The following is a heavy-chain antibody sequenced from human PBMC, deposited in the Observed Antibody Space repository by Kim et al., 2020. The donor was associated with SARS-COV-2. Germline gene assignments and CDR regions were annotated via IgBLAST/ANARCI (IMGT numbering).Heavy chain of an antibody. Sequence: GGSLRLSCSGSGFAFNTYFMHWVRQAPGKGLEYVSSISGKGGTAFYTDSVKGRFTTSRDNSKRTLYLQMSSLRPEDTAVYYCVGEGGVLYWGQGTLVTVSS. D-gene: IGHD3-10*01. V-gene: IGHV3-64D*09. CDR3: VGEGGVLY. CDR1: GFAFNTYF. CDR2: ISGKGGTA. J-gene: IGHJ4*02.